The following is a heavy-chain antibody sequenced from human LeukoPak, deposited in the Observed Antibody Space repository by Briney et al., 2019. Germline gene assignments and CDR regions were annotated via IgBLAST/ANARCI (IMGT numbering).Heavy chain of an antibody. D-gene: IGHD3-3*01. Sequence: TSSQTLSLTCTVSGGFISSGSYYWSWIRQPAGKGLEWIGRIYTSGSTNYNPSLKSRVTISVDTSKNQFSLKLSSVTAADTAVYYCARGLVERYYYYMDVWGKGTTVTVSS. CDR2: IYTSGST. CDR3: ARGLVERYYYYMDV. V-gene: IGHV4-61*02. CDR1: GGFISSGSYY. J-gene: IGHJ6*03.